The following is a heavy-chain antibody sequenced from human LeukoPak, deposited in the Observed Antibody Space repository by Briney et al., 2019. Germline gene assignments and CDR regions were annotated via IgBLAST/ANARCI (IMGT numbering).Heavy chain of an antibody. CDR2: IYSGGTT. V-gene: IGHV3-53*01. J-gene: IGHJ5*02. CDR3: ARGRGYSQXNWVDP. Sequence: GGSLRLSCTVSGFSLSSYAMSWVRRAPGKGLEWVSVIYSGGTTYYADSVKGRFTISRDNSKNTLYLQMNSLRAEDTAVYYCARGRGYSQXNWVDPXXQGTMVTV. D-gene: IGHD5-18*01. CDR1: GFSLSSYA.